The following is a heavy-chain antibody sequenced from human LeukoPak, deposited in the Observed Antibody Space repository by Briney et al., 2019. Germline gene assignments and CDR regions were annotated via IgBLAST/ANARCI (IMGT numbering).Heavy chain of an antibody. J-gene: IGHJ6*02. V-gene: IGHV3-74*01. CDR2: IKSDGSST. CDR3: ARVRSGSSAGNYGMDV. Sequence: PGGSLRLSCAASGFTFSSYWMHWVRQAPGKGLVWVSRIKSDGSSTNYADSVKGRFTISRDNAKNTLYLQMNSLRVEDTAVYYCARVRSGSSAGNYGMDVWGQGTTVTVSS. CDR1: GFTFSSYW. D-gene: IGHD1-26*01.